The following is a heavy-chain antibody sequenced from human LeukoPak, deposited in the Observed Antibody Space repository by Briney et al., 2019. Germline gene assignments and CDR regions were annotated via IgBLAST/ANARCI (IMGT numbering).Heavy chain of an antibody. D-gene: IGHD5-12*01. CDR2: IYYTGNT. CDR3: ARYQWNSGYDGSFDAFDI. CDR1: GGSISSSSFY. V-gene: IGHV4-39*07. J-gene: IGHJ3*02. Sequence: PSETLSLTCTVSGGSISSSSFYWGWIRQPPGEGLEWIGSIYYTGNTYYNPSLKSRVTISVDTSKNQFSLKLNSVTAADTAVYYCARYQWNSGYDGSFDAFDIWGQGTMVTVSS.